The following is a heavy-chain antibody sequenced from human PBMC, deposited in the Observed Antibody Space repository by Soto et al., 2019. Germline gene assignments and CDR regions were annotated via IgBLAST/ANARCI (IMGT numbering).Heavy chain of an antibody. CDR1: GFIFSTYA. CDR3: VKGQSSTWSQTGGMDV. J-gene: IGHJ6*02. V-gene: IGHV3-23*01. Sequence: EVQLLESGGGLVQPGGSLRLSCAASGFIFSTYAMSWVRQAPGKGLEWVSGIDDSGATTYYADSVKGRLTISRDNSKNTLYLHMGSLRAEDTAVYYCVKGQSSTWSQTGGMDVWGQGTPVTVSS. CDR2: IDDSGATT. D-gene: IGHD6-13*01.